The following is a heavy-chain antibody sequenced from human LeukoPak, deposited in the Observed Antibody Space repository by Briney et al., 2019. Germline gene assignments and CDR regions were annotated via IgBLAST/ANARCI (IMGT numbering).Heavy chain of an antibody. CDR3: ARDTYESSGSLDY. CDR1: GFTFSTYS. CDR2: ISSSSSYI. D-gene: IGHD3-22*01. V-gene: IGHV3-21*01. J-gene: IGHJ4*02. Sequence: GGSLRLSCAASGFTFSTYSMNWVRQAPGKGLEWVSSISSSSSYIYYADSLKGRFTISRDNAKNSLYLQMNSLRAEDTALYYCARDTYESSGSLDYWGQGTLVTVSS.